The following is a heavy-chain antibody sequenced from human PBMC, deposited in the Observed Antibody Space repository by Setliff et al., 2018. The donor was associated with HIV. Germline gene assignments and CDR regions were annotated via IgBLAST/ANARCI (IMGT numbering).Heavy chain of an antibody. CDR2: INPNTGNP. CDR3: TRDHTPPPNYVFWSGQIDLRNIFYYMYV. Sequence: ASVKVSCKSSVYSLTSSSINWLRQAPGQGLEWMGYINPNTGNPTSAQGFTGRFVFSVDTPVSTAYLQIFSLKAEDTAVYYCTRDHTPPPNYVFWSGQIDLRNIFYYMYVWGTGTPFTVSS. CDR1: VYSLTSSS. D-gene: IGHD3-3*01. V-gene: IGHV7-4-1*01. J-gene: IGHJ6*03.